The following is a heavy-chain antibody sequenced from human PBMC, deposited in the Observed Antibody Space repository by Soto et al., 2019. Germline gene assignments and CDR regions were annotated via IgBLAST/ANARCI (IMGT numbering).Heavy chain of an antibody. J-gene: IGHJ4*02. CDR1: GFTVSSNY. CDR3: AKDRGGPALTAKFDY. CDR2: ISGSGGST. V-gene: IGHV3-23*01. D-gene: IGHD2-21*02. Sequence: GGSLRLSCAASGFTVSSNYMSWVRQAQGKGLEWVSVISGSGGSTYYADSVKGRFTISRDNSKNTLYLQMNSLRAEDTAVYYCAKDRGGPALTAKFDYWGQGTLVTVSS.